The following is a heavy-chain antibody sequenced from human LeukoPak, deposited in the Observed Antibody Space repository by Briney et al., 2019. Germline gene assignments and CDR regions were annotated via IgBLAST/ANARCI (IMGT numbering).Heavy chain of an antibody. V-gene: IGHV3-21*01. Sequence: GGSLRLSCAASGFTFSSYSMNWVRQAPGKGLEWVSSISSSGSYIYYADSVKGRFTISRDNAKNSLYLQMNSLRAEDTAVYYCARDQGVVGYYGSGNDYYYGMDVWGQGTTVTVSS. CDR3: ARDQGVVGYYGSGNDYYYGMDV. CDR1: GFTFSSYS. D-gene: IGHD3-10*01. J-gene: IGHJ6*02. CDR2: ISSSGSYI.